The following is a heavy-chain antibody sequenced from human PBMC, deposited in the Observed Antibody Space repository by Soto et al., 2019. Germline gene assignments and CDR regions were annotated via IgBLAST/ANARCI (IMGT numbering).Heavy chain of an antibody. V-gene: IGHV3-7*01. CDR2: IKQDGSEK. CDR3: ARPYQLLCFYMDV. Sequence: VQLVESGGGLVQPGGSLRLSCAASGFTFSSYWMSWVRQAPGKGLEWVANIKQDGSEKYYVDSVKGRFTISRDNAKNSLYLQMNSLRAEDTAVYYCARPYQLLCFYMDVWGKGTTVTVSS. CDR1: GFTFSSYW. D-gene: IGHD2-2*01. J-gene: IGHJ6*03.